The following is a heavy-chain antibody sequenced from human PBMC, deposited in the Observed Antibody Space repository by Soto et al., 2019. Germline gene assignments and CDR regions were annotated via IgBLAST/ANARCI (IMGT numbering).Heavy chain of an antibody. CDR3: ARPTDYHYGMQV. CDR1: GYNFHTYW. V-gene: IGHV5-51*01. J-gene: IGHJ6*02. D-gene: IGHD4-17*01. Sequence: PVESLKISCNGSGYNFHTYWIAWGRQMPGKGLEWMGFIYPHDSDTRYSPSFRGQVTISADKSINTAYLQWTSLKASDTAIYFCARPTDYHYGMQVWGQGTTVTVSS. CDR2: IYPHDSDT.